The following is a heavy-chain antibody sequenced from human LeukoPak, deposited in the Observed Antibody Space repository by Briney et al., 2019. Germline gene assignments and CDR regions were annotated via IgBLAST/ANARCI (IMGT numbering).Heavy chain of an antibody. CDR2: IYYSGST. Sequence: PSETLSLTYTVSCGSISTYYWSWIRQPPRKGLEGIGYIYYSGSTNYNPSLKSRFTISVDTSNNQFSLKLSSVTAADTAVYYCARDLLKHDGYSSNSFDFWGQGTLVTVSS. J-gene: IGHJ4*02. CDR1: CGSISTYY. CDR3: ARDLLKHDGYSSNSFDF. D-gene: IGHD6-13*01. V-gene: IGHV4-59*01.